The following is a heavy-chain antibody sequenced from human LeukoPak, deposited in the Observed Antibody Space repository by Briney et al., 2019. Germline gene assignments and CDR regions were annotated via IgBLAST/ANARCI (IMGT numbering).Heavy chain of an antibody. J-gene: IGHJ5*02. CDR1: GYSISTSYY. Sequence: SETLSLTCTVSGYSISTSYYWGWIRQPPGKGLEWIGSIYHSGDTYYNPSLKSRVTISVDTSKNQFSLKLSSVTAADTAVYYCARDLSRDFDWPHWFDPWGQGTLVTVSS. CDR3: ARDLSRDFDWPHWFDP. V-gene: IGHV4-38-2*02. CDR2: IYHSGDT. D-gene: IGHD3-9*01.